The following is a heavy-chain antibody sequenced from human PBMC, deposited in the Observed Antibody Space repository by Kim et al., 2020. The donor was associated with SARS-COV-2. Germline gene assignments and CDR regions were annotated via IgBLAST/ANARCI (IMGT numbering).Heavy chain of an antibody. J-gene: IGHJ4*02. Sequence: GESLKISCKGSGYSFTSYWISWVRQMPGKGLEWMGRIDPSDSYTNYSPSFQGHVTISADKSISTAYLQWSSLKASDTAMYYCARHRKIEFIRYQLLFDYWGQGTLVTVSS. CDR1: GYSFTSYW. D-gene: IGHD2-2*01. CDR2: IDPSDSYT. V-gene: IGHV5-10-1*01. CDR3: ARHRKIEFIRYQLLFDY.